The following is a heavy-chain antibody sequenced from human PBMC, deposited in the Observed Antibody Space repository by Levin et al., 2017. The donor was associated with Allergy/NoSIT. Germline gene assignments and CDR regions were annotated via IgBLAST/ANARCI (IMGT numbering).Heavy chain of an antibody. D-gene: IGHD1-1*01. J-gene: IGHJ4*02. Sequence: GESLKISCAASGFTFSSYAMHWVRQAPGKGLEWVAVISYDGSDKYYADSVKGRFTISRDNSKNTLSLQMNSLRAEDTAIYYCVRGGTYFDYWGQGTLVTVSS. CDR3: VRGGTYFDY. CDR2: ISYDGSDK. CDR1: GFTFSSYA. V-gene: IGHV3-30*04.